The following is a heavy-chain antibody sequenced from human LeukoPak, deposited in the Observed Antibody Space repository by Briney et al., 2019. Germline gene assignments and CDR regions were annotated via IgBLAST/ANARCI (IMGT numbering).Heavy chain of an antibody. V-gene: IGHV3-23*01. CDR2: ISGSGGNT. CDR3: ANPGATFPSDGY. J-gene: IGHJ4*02. Sequence: GGSLRLSCAASGFTFSSYAMSWVRQAPGKGLEWVSGISGSGGNTYYADSVKGRFTISRDNSKNTLYLQINSLRAEDTAVYYCANPGATFPSDGYWGQGTLVTVSS. CDR1: GFTFSSYA. D-gene: IGHD1-26*01.